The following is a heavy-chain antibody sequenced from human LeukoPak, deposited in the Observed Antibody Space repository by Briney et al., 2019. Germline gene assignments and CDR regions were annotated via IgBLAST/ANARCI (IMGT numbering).Heavy chain of an antibody. CDR1: GDSINSLDL. J-gene: IGHJ4*02. D-gene: IGHD3-22*01. CDR3: AGLVGRYSSGLYSYYIAY. Sequence: SETLSLTCTVSGDSINSLDLWSWVRQPPGKGLEWIGEMYLSGTTHSNPSVKSRVTISIDNSKNQFFLNLSSVTAADTAVYYCAGLVGRYSSGLYSYYIAYWGQGTLVTVSS. V-gene: IGHV4-4*02. CDR2: MYLSGTT.